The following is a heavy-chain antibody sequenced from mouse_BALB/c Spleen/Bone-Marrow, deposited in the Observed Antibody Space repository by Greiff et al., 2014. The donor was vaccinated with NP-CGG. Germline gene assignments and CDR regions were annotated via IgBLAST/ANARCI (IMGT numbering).Heavy chain of an antibody. CDR2: IEPANGNT. Sequence: EVQLQQSGAELVKPGASVKLSCTASGFNIKDTYMHWVKQRPEQGLEWFGRIEPANGNTKFDPKFQGKATITADTSSNTAYLQLSSLTSEDTAVYYCAYGSSYDYFDYWGQGTTLTVSS. CDR3: AYGSSYDYFDY. CDR1: GFNIKDTY. J-gene: IGHJ2*01. D-gene: IGHD1-1*01. V-gene: IGHV14-3*02.